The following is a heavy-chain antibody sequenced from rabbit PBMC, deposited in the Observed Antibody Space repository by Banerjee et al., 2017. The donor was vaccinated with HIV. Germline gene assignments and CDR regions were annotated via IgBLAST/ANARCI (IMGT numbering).Heavy chain of an antibody. D-gene: IGHD7-1*01. CDR2: IYSSNGDI. J-gene: IGHJ6*01. CDR1: GFSFSSSYH. Sequence: QSLEESGGDLVKPGASLTLTCTASGFSFSSSYHMCWVRQAPGKGLEWIACIYSSNGDIGYASWAKGRFTISKTSSTTVTLQMTSLTVADTATYFCARDRDGDAGYGSLALWGQGTLVTVS. V-gene: IGHV1S40*01. CDR3: ARDRDGDAGYGSLAL.